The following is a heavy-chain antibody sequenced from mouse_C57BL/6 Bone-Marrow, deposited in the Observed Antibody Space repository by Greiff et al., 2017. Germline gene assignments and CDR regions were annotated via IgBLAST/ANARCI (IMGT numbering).Heavy chain of an antibody. J-gene: IGHJ3*01. Sequence: EVQLQQSGAELVRPGASVKLSCTASGFNIKDDYMHWVKQRPEQGLEWIGWIDPGNGDTEYASKFQGKATITADTSSNTAYLQLSSLTSEDTAVYYCTIYDGYSWFAYWGQGTLVTVSA. V-gene: IGHV14-4*01. CDR3: TIYDGYSWFAY. CDR1: GFNIKDDY. CDR2: IDPGNGDT. D-gene: IGHD2-3*01.